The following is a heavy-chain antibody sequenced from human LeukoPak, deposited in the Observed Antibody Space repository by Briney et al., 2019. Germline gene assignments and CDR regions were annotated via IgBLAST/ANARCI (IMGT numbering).Heavy chain of an antibody. CDR2: IYYSGST. Sequence: SETLSLTCTVSGGSVSNGSYYWGWIRQPPGKGLEWIGSIYYSGSTYYNPSLKSRVTISVDTSKNQFSLKLSSVTAADTAVYYCAIYNDFYFDYWGQGTLVTVSS. D-gene: IGHD3-3*01. CDR3: AIYNDFYFDY. J-gene: IGHJ4*02. CDR1: GGSVSNGSYY. V-gene: IGHV4-39*01.